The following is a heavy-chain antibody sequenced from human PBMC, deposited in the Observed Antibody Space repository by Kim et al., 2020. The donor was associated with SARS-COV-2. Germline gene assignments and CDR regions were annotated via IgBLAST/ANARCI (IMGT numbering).Heavy chain of an antibody. D-gene: IGHD6-19*01. V-gene: IGHV4-38-2*02. Sequence: SETLSLTCTVSGYSISSGYYWGWIRQPPGKGLEWIGSIYHSGSTYYNPSLKSRVTISVDTSKNQFSLKLSSVTAADTAVYYCARDDRYSSGWYGGPYYF. J-gene: IGHJ4*01. CDR1: GYSISSGYY. CDR3: ARDDRYSSGWYGGPYYF. CDR2: IYHSGST.